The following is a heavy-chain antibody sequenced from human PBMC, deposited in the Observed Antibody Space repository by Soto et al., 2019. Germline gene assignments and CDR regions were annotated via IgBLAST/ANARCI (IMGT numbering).Heavy chain of an antibody. CDR1: GFTFSDYY. Sequence: QVQLVESGGGLVKPGGSLRLSCAASGFTFSDYYMSWIRQAPGKGLEWVSYISSSGSTIYYADSVKGRFTISRDNAKNPLYLQMNSLRAEDTAVYYCARETNGFMGAIAPAGYYYYGMDVWGQGTTVTVSS. V-gene: IGHV3-11*01. CDR3: ARETNGFMGAIAPAGYYYYGMDV. J-gene: IGHJ6*02. CDR2: ISSSGSTI. D-gene: IGHD1-26*01.